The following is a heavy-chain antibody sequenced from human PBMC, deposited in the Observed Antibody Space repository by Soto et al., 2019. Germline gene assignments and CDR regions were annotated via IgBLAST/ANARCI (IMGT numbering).Heavy chain of an antibody. CDR3: ARVSARHFIYYYYMDV. CDR1: GYSFTSYW. CDR2: IYPGDSDT. V-gene: IGHV5-51*01. J-gene: IGHJ6*03. Sequence: GESLKISCKGSGYSFTSYWIGWVRQMPGKGLEWMGIIYPGDSDTRYSPSFQGQVTISADKSISTAYLQWSSLKASDTAMYYCARVSARHFIYYYYMDVWGKGTTVTVSS. D-gene: IGHD6-6*01.